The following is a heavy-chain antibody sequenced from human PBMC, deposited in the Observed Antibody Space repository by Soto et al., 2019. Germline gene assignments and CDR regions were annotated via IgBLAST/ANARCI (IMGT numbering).Heavy chain of an antibody. D-gene: IGHD6-13*01. Sequence: SVKVSCKASGGTFSSYTISWVRQAPGQGLEWMGRIIPILGIANYAQKFQGRVTIAADKSTSTAYMELSSLRSEDTAVYYCARAAGTGRSFDYWGQGTLVTVSS. CDR2: IIPILGIA. V-gene: IGHV1-69*02. CDR1: GGTFSSYT. CDR3: ARAAGTGRSFDY. J-gene: IGHJ4*02.